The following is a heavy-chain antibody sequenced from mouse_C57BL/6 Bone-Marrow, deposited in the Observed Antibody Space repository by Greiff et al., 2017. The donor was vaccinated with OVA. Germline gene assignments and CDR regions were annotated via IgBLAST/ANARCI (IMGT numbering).Heavy chain of an antibody. Sequence: QVQLQQPGAELVKPGASVKLSCKASGYTFTSYWMHWVKQRPGQGLEWIGMIHPNSGSTNYNEKFKSKATLTVDKSSSTAYMQLSSLTSEDSAVYCCARGGYDYDNYAMDYWGQGTSVTVSS. D-gene: IGHD2-4*01. CDR1: GYTFTSYW. J-gene: IGHJ4*01. CDR3: ARGGYDYDNYAMDY. V-gene: IGHV1-64*01. CDR2: IHPNSGST.